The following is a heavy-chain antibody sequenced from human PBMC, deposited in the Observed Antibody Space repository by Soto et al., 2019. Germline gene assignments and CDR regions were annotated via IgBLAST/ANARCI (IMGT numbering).Heavy chain of an antibody. V-gene: IGHV4-59*08. D-gene: IGHD2-2*01. CDR3: ARHWGYCSSTSCSMAVYYYMDV. CDR2: INYSGST. Sequence: PSETLSLTCAVYGGSFSGNYWTWIRQPPGKGLEWIAYINYSGSTYYNPSLKSRVTISVDTSKNQFSLKLSSVTAADTAVYYCARHWGYCSSTSCSMAVYYYMDVWGKGTTVTVSS. CDR1: GGSFSGNY. J-gene: IGHJ6*03.